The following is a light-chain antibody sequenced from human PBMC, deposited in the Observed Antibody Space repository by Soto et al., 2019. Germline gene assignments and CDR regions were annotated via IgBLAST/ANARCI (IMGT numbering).Light chain of an antibody. Sequence: ETVMTQSPGTLSVSPGEGATLSCRASQSVSSNLAWYQQKPGQAPRLLIYVASTRATGIPARFSGSGSGTEFTLTISSLQSEDFAVYYCEQYHEWPLTFGGGTEVEIK. CDR1: QSVSSN. CDR2: VAS. CDR3: EQYHEWPLT. J-gene: IGKJ4*01. V-gene: IGKV3D-15*01.